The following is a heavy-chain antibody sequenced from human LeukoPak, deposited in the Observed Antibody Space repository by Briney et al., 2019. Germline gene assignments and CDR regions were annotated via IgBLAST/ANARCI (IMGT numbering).Heavy chain of an antibody. Sequence: GGSLRLSCAASGFTFSSYAMSWVRQAPGEGLEWVGRIKSKTDGGTTDYAAPVKGRFTISRDDSRNTLYLQMNSLKTEDTAVYYCAKGYYGDYYFDYWGQGTLVTVSS. J-gene: IGHJ4*02. CDR2: IKSKTDGGTT. V-gene: IGHV3-15*01. CDR3: AKGYYGDYYFDY. CDR1: GFTFSSYA. D-gene: IGHD4-17*01.